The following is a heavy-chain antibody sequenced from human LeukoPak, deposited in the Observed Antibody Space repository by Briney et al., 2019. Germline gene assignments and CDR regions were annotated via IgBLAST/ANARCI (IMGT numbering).Heavy chain of an antibody. CDR3: ARYYSSGWYLDY. D-gene: IGHD6-19*01. Sequence: SGPTLVNPTQTLTLTCTFSGFSLSTSGMCVSWIRQPPGKALEWLTRIDWDDDKYYSTSLKTRLTISNDTSKNQVVLTMTNMDPVDTATYYCARYYSSGWYLDYWGQGTLVTVSS. V-gene: IGHV2-70*11. J-gene: IGHJ4*02. CDR1: GFSLSTSGMC. CDR2: IDWDDDK.